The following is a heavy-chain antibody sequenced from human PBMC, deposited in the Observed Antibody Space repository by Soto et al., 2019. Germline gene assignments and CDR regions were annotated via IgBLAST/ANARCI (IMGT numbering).Heavy chain of an antibody. CDR1: GGSISSDDYY. D-gene: IGHD3-22*01. Sequence: SETLSLTCTVSGGSISSDDYYWSWIRQPPGKGLEWIGYIYYSGSTYYNPSLKSRVTISVDTSKNQFSLRLSSVTAADTAVYYCAREPYYYDSSGPYLQAVDIWGQGTVVTVSS. CDR3: AREPYYYDSSGPYLQAVDI. V-gene: IGHV4-30-4*01. CDR2: IYYSGST. J-gene: IGHJ3*02.